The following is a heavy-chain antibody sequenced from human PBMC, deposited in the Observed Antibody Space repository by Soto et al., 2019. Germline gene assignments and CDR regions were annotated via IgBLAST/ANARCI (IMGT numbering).Heavy chain of an antibody. D-gene: IGHD2-8*01. J-gene: IGHJ3*02. CDR2: IVVGSGNT. CDR1: GFTFTSSA. Sequence: SVKVSCKASGFTFTSSAVQWVRQARGQRLEWIGWIVVGSGNTNYAQKFQERVTITRDMSTSAAYMELSSLRSEDTAVYYCAAERLTDDAFDIWGQGTMVTVSS. V-gene: IGHV1-58*01. CDR3: AAERLTDDAFDI.